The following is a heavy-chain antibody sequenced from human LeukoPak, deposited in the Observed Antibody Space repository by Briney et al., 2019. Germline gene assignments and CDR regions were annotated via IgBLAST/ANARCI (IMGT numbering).Heavy chain of an antibody. CDR1: GYSISSGYY. CDR2: IYHSGST. CDR3: ARVLGGAWFDP. D-gene: IGHD2-8*02. J-gene: IGHJ5*02. Sequence: SETLSLTCAVSGYSISSGYYWGWIRQPPGKGLEWIGSIYHSGSTYYNPSLKSRVTISIDTSKNQFSLKLSSVTAADTAVYYCARVLGGAWFDPWGQGTLVTVSS. V-gene: IGHV4-38-2*01.